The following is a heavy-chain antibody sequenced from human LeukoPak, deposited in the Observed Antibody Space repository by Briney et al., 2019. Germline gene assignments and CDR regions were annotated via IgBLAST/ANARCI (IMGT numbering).Heavy chain of an antibody. CDR2: MYYSGSP. V-gene: IGHV4-59*08. D-gene: IGHD3-9*01. Sequence: SGTLSLTCTVSRGSINSHFWSWIRQPPGKGLGWIGFMYYSGSPTYNSTLQSRAVISVDTSTNQFSLRLTSMTAADTATYYCARTLTPRRAAFDIWGQGTMVVVSS. J-gene: IGHJ3*02. CDR3: ARTLTPRRAAFDI. CDR1: RGSINSHF.